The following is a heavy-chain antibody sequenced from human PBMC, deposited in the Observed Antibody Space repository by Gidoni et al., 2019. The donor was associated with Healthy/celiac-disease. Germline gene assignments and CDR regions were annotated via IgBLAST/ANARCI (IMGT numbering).Heavy chain of an antibody. J-gene: IGHJ6*02. Sequence: EVQLLESGGGLVQPGGSLRLPCAASGCTFSSYAMSWVRQAPGKGLEWVSAISGSGGSTYYADSVKGRFTISRDNSKNTLYLQMNSLRAEDTAVYYCAKDGYYDTPAGDYYYGMDVWGQGTTVTVSS. CDR3: AKDGYYDTPAGDYYYGMDV. CDR1: GCTFSSYA. D-gene: IGHD3-22*01. V-gene: IGHV3-23*01. CDR2: ISGSGGST.